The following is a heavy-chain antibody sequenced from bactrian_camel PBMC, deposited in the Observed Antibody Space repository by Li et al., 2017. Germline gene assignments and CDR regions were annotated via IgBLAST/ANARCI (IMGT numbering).Heavy chain of an antibody. V-gene: IGHV3S68*01. J-gene: IGHJ4*01. Sequence: HVQLVESGGDSVQVGGSLRLSCAATVNSSNLNCMGWFRQAPGKEREGVASITRIHGGTAYADSVKGRFIISRDNTKNTWYLQMNILKPEDTAMYYCAAVVGCSTAPWLRDPGQRQGPIYWGQGTQVTVS. CDR2: ITRIHGGT. D-gene: IGHD7*01. CDR3: AAVVGCSTAPWLRDPGQRQGPIY. CDR1: VNSSNLNC.